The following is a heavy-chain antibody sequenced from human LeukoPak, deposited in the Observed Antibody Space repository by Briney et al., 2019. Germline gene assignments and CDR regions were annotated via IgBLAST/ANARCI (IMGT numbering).Heavy chain of an antibody. J-gene: IGHJ5*02. Sequence: SETLSLTCTVSGGSISSYYWSWIRQPPGKGLEWIGYIYYSGSTYYNPSLKSRVTISVDTSKNQFSLKLSSVTAADTAVYYCARDSWYYYDSSEPANWFDPWGQGTLVTVSS. CDR2: IYYSGST. V-gene: IGHV4-59*12. D-gene: IGHD3-22*01. CDR1: GGSISSYY. CDR3: ARDSWYYYDSSEPANWFDP.